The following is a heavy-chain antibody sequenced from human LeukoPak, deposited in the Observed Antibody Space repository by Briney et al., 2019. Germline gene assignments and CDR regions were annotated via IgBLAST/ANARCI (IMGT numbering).Heavy chain of an antibody. CDR2: INSSSSYI. V-gene: IGHV3-21*01. J-gene: IGHJ4*02. Sequence: GGSLRLSCAASGFTVSSNYMNWVRQAPGKGLEWVASINSSSSYIYYADSVKGRFTISRDNAKNSLYLQMNSLRAEDTAVYYCVRGIVVTIGSFDYWGQGTLVTVSS. D-gene: IGHD5-12*01. CDR3: VRGIVVTIGSFDY. CDR1: GFTVSSNY.